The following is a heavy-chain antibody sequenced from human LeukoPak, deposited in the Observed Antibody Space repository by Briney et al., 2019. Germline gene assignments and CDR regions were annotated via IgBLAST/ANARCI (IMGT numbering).Heavy chain of an antibody. J-gene: IGHJ6*03. Sequence: ASVKVSCKASGGTFSSYAISWVRQAPGQGLEWMGGIIPIFGTANYAQKFQGRVTITTDESTSTGYTELSSLRSEDTAVYYCATHDSSGNYYYYYMDVWGKGTTVTVSS. CDR2: IIPIFGTA. CDR3: ATHDSSGNYYYYYMDV. V-gene: IGHV1-69*05. CDR1: GGTFSSYA. D-gene: IGHD3-22*01.